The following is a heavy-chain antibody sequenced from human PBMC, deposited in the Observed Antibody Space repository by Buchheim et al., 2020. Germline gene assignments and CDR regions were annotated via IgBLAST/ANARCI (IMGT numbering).Heavy chain of an antibody. CDR3: ARWAVSTVMVVFDY. CDR2: IYPGDSAT. V-gene: IGHV5-51*01. Sequence: EVQLVQSGAEVKKPGESLKISCKSSGYSFTSHWIGWVRQMPGKGLEWMGIIYPGDSATRYSPSFQGQVTISAAKSISTAYLQWSRLKASDTAMYFCARWAVSTVMVVFDYWGQGTL. CDR1: GYSFTSHW. J-gene: IGHJ4*02. D-gene: IGHD5-18*01.